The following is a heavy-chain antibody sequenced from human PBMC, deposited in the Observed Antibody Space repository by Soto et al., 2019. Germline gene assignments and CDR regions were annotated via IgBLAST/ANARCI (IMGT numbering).Heavy chain of an antibody. V-gene: IGHV4-39*01. J-gene: IGHJ4*02. CDR2: IYYSGST. Sequence: QLQMQESGPGLVKPSETLSLSCTVSGGSISSRTYYWGWIRQPPGKGLEWIGSIYYSGSTYYNPSLKSRVTISVDTSKNHFSLKLSSVTAADTAVYYCAAYRSSTSCYPDYFDYWGQGTLVTVSS. CDR3: AAYRSSTSCYPDYFDY. D-gene: IGHD2-2*01. CDR1: GGSISSRTYY.